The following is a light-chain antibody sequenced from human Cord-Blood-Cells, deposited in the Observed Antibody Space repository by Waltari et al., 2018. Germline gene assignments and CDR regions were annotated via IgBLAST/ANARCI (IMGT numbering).Light chain of an antibody. Sequence: QSAPPQPPSASGSPGQSVTIPCTGTSSDVGGYNYVSWYQQHPGKAPKLMIYEVSKRPSGAPDRFCGSKSGNTASLTVSGLQAEDEADYYCSSYAGSNNYVVGTGTKVTVL. J-gene: IGLJ1*01. CDR1: SSDVGGYNY. CDR2: EVS. CDR3: SSYAGSNNYV. V-gene: IGLV2-8*01.